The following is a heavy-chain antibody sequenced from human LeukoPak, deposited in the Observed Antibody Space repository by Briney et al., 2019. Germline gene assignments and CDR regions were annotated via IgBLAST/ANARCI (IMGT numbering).Heavy chain of an antibody. CDR1: GGPFSGYY. D-gene: IGHD3-3*01. Sequence: SETLSLTCTVYGGPFSGYYWSWIRQPPGKGLEWIGEINHSGSTNYNPSLKSRVTISVDTSKNQFSLKLSSVTAADTAVYYCARSMLDFWRGYPFDYWGQGTLVTVSS. CDR2: INHSGST. CDR3: ARSMLDFWRGYPFDY. J-gene: IGHJ4*02. V-gene: IGHV4-34*01.